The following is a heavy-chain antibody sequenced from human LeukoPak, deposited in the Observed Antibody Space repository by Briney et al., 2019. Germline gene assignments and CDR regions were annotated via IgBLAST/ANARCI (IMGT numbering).Heavy chain of an antibody. D-gene: IGHD3-10*01. CDR3: ARSPFGEGDYYYYYGMDV. J-gene: IGHJ6*02. CDR2: INHSGST. CDR1: GGSFSAYY. V-gene: IGHV4-34*01. Sequence: SETLSLTCAVYGGSFSAYYWSWIRQPPVKGLEWIGEINHSGSTNYNPSLKSRVTISVDTSKNQFSLKLSSVTAADTALYHCARSPFGEGDYYYYYGMDVWGQGTTVTVSS.